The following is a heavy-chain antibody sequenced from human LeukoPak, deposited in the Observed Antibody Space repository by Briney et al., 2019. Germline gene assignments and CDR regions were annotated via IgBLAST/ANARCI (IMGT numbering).Heavy chain of an antibody. CDR1: GFTLSNYG. Sequence: GGSLRLSCVASGFTLSNYGMHWVRQAPGKGLEWVAFIRYDGSNKYYADSVKGRFTISRDNSKNTLYLQMNSLRAEDTAVYHCAKDLQWLVPGAFDIWGQGTMVTVSS. V-gene: IGHV3-30*02. CDR3: AKDLQWLVPGAFDI. CDR2: IRYDGSNK. D-gene: IGHD6-19*01. J-gene: IGHJ3*02.